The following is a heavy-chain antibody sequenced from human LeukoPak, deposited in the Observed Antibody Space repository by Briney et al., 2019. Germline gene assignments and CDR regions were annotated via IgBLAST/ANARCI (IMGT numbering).Heavy chain of an antibody. D-gene: IGHD3-10*01. V-gene: IGHV3-30-3*01. CDR3: ARDCGWYYGSGFDY. J-gene: IGHJ4*02. Sequence: HAGGSLRLSCAASGFTFSSYAMHWVRQAPGKGLEWVAVISYDGSNKYYADSVKGRFTISRDNSKNTLYLQMNSLRAEDTAVYYCARDCGWYYGSGFDYWGQGTLVTVSS. CDR2: ISYDGSNK. CDR1: GFTFSSYA.